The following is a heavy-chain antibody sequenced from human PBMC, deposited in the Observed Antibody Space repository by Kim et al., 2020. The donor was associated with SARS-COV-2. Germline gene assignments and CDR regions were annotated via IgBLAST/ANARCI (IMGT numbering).Heavy chain of an antibody. V-gene: IGHV3-66*01. CDR1: GFTVSSNY. J-gene: IGHJ4*02. Sequence: GGSLRLSCEASGFTVSSNYMNWVRQAPGKGLEWISIIYNGDETDYADSVKGRFTVSRDNSKNTLHLQMNNLRAEDTAVYYCARSEWETTYFFDYWGQGTLVPVPS. CDR2: IYNGDET. D-gene: IGHD1-26*01. CDR3: ARSEWETTYFFDY.